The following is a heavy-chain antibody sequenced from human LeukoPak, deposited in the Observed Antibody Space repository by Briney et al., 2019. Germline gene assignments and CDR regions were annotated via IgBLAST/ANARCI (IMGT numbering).Heavy chain of an antibody. D-gene: IGHD5-18*01. J-gene: IGHJ4*02. Sequence: ASVKVSCKASGYTFTDQWIHWVRQAPGQGLEWVGWINPNSGGTNYAETFEGRIAMTTDTSINTAYMEMSRLTSDDTAVYYCARAHNSLRLYHFDYWGQGTLVTVSS. CDR3: ARAHNSLRLYHFDY. CDR1: GYTFTDQW. CDR2: INPNSGGT. V-gene: IGHV1-2*02.